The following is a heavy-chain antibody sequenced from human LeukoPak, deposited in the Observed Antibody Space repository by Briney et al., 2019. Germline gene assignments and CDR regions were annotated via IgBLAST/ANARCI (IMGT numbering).Heavy chain of an antibody. CDR2: IYYGQTI. Sequence: SETLSLTCAVYGGSFSSHHWGWLRQSPGKGLEWIGSIYYGQTIYYNPSLNSRVTISVVTSTDQFTLQLNSVTAADTAVYYCVRHDGRGGATMGAFDSWGQGSLVTVSS. CDR1: GGSFSSHH. CDR3: VRHDGRGGATMGAFDS. J-gene: IGHJ5*01. V-gene: IGHV4-39*01. D-gene: IGHD4/OR15-4a*01.